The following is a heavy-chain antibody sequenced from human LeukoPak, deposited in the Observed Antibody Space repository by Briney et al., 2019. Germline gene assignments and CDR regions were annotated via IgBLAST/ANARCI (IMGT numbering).Heavy chain of an antibody. V-gene: IGHV3-23*01. CDR1: GFTFSSYA. J-gene: IGHJ3*02. Sequence: GGSLRLSCAASGFTFSSYAMSWVRQAPGKGLEWVSAISGSGGSTYYADSVKGRFTISRDNSKNTLYLQMNSLRAEDTAVYYCAKDPRLAYDSSGYYFEGAFDIWGQGTMVTDSS. CDR3: AKDPRLAYDSSGYYFEGAFDI. CDR2: ISGSGGST. D-gene: IGHD3-22*01.